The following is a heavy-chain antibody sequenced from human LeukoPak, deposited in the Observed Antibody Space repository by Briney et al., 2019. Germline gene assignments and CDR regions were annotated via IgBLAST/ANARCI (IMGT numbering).Heavy chain of an antibody. D-gene: IGHD6-19*01. CDR3: AKDQYSSGWYFTYQFDY. V-gene: IGHV3-23*01. J-gene: IGHJ4*02. CDR2: ITGSGGST. Sequence: AGGSPRLSCAASGFTFSSYAMSWVRQAPGKGLEWVSGITGSGGSTYYADSVKGRFTISRDNSKNTLYLQMNSLRAEDTAVYYCAKDQYSSGWYFTYQFDYWGQGTLVTVSS. CDR1: GFTFSSYA.